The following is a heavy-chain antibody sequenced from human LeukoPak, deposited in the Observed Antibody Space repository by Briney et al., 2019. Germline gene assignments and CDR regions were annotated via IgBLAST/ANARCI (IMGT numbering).Heavy chain of an antibody. CDR2: ISYDGSNK. Sequence: PGGTLRLSCAPSGFIFSSYAMHSVRQAPGKGLEWVAVISYDGSNKYYADSVKGRFIISRDNSRNTLYLQTNSLRGEDTAVYYCARDPLSRAVAGSDAFDIWGQGTTVTVSS. CDR1: GFIFSSYA. D-gene: IGHD6-19*01. J-gene: IGHJ3*02. V-gene: IGHV3-30*04. CDR3: ARDPLSRAVAGSDAFDI.